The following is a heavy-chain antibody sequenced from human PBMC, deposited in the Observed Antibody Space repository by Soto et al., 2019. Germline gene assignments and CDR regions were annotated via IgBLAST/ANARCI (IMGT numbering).Heavy chain of an antibody. J-gene: IGHJ4*02. Sequence: SETLSLTCGVNDGSLSDYFWSWIRQFPGKGLEWIGEINPSGSTSNNPSLKSRVTLSVDTSKNQFSLKLSSVTAADKAVYYCERVVKSGIQRWLYDYWGQGTLVTVSS. V-gene: IGHV4-34*01. CDR2: INPSGST. CDR3: ERVVKSGIQRWLYDY. CDR1: DGSLSDYF. D-gene: IGHD5-18*01.